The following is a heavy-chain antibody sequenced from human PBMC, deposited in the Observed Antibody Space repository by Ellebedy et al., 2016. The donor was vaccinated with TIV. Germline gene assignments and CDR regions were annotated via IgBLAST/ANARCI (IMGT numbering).Heavy chain of an antibody. V-gene: IGHV3-74*01. D-gene: IGHD3-10*01. Sequence: GESLKISCAASGFTFSNYWLHWVRQAPGKGLVWVSCVNSDGSSTTYADSVKGRFTIARDNSKNTLYLQMNSLRAEDTAVYYCAKDRGNYGGAPYNGMDIWGQGTTVTVSS. J-gene: IGHJ6*02. CDR1: GFTFSNYW. CDR3: AKDRGNYGGAPYNGMDI. CDR2: VNSDGSST.